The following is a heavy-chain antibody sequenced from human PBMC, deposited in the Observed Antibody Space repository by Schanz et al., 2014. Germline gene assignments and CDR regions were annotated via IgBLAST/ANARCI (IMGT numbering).Heavy chain of an antibody. CDR3: AKLSSSGRLAGYFDY. CDR1: GFTFSNYA. V-gene: IGHV3-23*01. J-gene: IGHJ4*02. D-gene: IGHD6-19*01. Sequence: EVQLLESGGGLVRPGGSLRLSCAASGFTFSNYAMSWVRQAPGKGLEWVSGFIVDSGNTYYAGSVKGRFSISRDYSKNTLYLQMSSLRAVDTAIYYCAKLSSSGRLAGYFDYWGQGALVTVSS. CDR2: FIVDSGNT.